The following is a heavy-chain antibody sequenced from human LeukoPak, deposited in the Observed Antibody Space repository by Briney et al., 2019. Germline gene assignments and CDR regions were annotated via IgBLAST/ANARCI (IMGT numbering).Heavy chain of an antibody. D-gene: IGHD1/OR15-1a*01. V-gene: IGHV1-3*01. CDR2: INAGNGNT. CDR3: ARSSDWINDY. J-gene: IGHJ4*02. Sequence: ASVKVSCKASGYTFTSYAMHWVRQAPGQRLEWMGWINAGNGNTKYSQKFQGRVTITRDTSASTACMELSRLTSDDTAVYYCARSSDWINDYWGQGTLVTVSS. CDR1: GYTFTSYA.